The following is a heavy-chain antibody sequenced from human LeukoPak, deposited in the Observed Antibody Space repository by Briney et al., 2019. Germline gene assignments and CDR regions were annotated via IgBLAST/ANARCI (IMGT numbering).Heavy chain of an antibody. CDR3: ASDGGPLDH. Sequence: GGSLRLSCAASGLTFSGYWMSWVRQAPGKGLEWVANINQGASEKYYVDSVRGRFTISRDNAKKSVTLQMNSLRVDDTAVYYCASDGGPLDHWGQGTLVTVSS. J-gene: IGHJ4*02. CDR2: INQGASEK. CDR1: GLTFSGYW. D-gene: IGHD3-3*01. V-gene: IGHV3-7*01.